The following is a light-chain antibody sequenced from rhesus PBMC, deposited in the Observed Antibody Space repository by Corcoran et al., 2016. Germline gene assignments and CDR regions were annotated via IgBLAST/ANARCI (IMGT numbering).Light chain of an antibody. Sequence: DVVMTQSPLSLPVTLGQPASISCRSSQSLVHSDGKTYLNWFQQKPGQPQKRLIYQVSNRDSGVPDRFSGRGAGTDFTRKISIGEAEDVGVYYCRQSTHWPTFGPGTKLDIK. J-gene: IGKJ3*01. V-gene: IGKV2S8*01. CDR3: RQSTHWPT. CDR2: QVS. CDR1: QSLVHSDGKTY.